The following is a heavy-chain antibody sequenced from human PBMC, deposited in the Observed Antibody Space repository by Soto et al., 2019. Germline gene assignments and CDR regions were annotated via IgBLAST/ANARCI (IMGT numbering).Heavy chain of an antibody. CDR3: ARWVGRQLVYSWYFDY. V-gene: IGHV4-39*01. CDR1: GGSISSSSYY. D-gene: IGHD6-6*01. Sequence: QLQLQESGPGLVKPSETLSLTCTDSGGSISSSSYYWGWIRQPPGKGLEWIGSIYYSGSTYYNPSLKSRVTISVDTSKNQFSLKLSSVTAADTAVYYCARWVGRQLVYSWYFDYWGQGTLVTVSS. J-gene: IGHJ4*02. CDR2: IYYSGST.